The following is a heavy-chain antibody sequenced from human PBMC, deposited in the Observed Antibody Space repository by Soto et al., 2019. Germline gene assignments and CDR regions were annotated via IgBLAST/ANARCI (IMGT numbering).Heavy chain of an antibody. J-gene: IGHJ3*02. CDR3: ARGGSSSWYSPTDAFDI. Sequence: ASVKVYCKASGYTFTGYYVHWVRQAPGQGLEWMGWINSKSGGINYVQKFQGWVTMTRDTSISTVYMELIRLKSDDTAIYYCARGGSSSWYSPTDAFDIWGQGTMVTVSS. CDR1: GYTFTGYY. CDR2: INSKSGGI. D-gene: IGHD6-13*01. V-gene: IGHV1-2*04.